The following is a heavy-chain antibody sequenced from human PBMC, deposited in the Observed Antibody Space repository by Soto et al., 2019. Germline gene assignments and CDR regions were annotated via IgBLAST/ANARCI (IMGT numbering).Heavy chain of an antibody. Sequence: QVQLVESGGGVVQPGRSLRLSCAASGFTFSHYDIHRVRQAPGKGLEWVAVIWFDGSNRYYADSVKGRFTVSRDNSKNTVYMQLNRLRVEDTAVYYCARGIGEGVTFLHYFDYWGQGTLVTVSS. CDR1: GFTFSHYD. J-gene: IGHJ4*02. D-gene: IGHD4-4*01. CDR2: IWFDGSNR. CDR3: ARGIGEGVTFLHYFDY. V-gene: IGHV3-33*01.